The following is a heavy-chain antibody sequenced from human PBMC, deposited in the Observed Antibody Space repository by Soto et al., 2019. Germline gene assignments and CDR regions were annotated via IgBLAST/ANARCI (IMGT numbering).Heavy chain of an antibody. V-gene: IGHV1-69*01. CDR3: ARVRVVGATRLYYHYGLDV. J-gene: IGHJ6*02. CDR1: GGTFSTYA. D-gene: IGHD1-26*01. Sequence: QVQLVQSGAKVKKPGSSVKVSCKASGGTFSTYAISWVRQAPGQGLEWMGGVIPIFGTSTYAQNFQGRVTITADESTSTAYMELSRLRSEDTAVYYCARVRVVGATRLYYHYGLDVWGQGTTVTVSS. CDR2: VIPIFGTS.